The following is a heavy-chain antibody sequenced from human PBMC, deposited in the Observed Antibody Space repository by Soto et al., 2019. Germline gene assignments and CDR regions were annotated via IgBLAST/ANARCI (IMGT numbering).Heavy chain of an antibody. CDR1: GFTFGSYA. J-gene: IGHJ4*02. CDR3: AKARGSSTPAPGSY. V-gene: IGHV3-23*01. CDR2: ISGSGGST. D-gene: IGHD3-16*01. Sequence: GGSLRLSCAASGFTFGSYAMSWARQAPGRGLEWVSAISGSGGSTYYADSVKGRFTISRDNSKNTLYLQMNSLGAEDTAIYYCAKARGSSTPAPGSYWGQGSLVTVSS.